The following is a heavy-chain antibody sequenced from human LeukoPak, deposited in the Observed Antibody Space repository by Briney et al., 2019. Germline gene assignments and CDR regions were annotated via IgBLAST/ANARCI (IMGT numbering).Heavy chain of an antibody. D-gene: IGHD3-9*01. Sequence: GRSLRLSCAASGFTFSSYGMHWVRQAPGKGLEWVAVISYDGSNKYYADSVKGRFTISRDNSKNTLYLQMNSLRAEDTAVYYCASGRGGYFWGQGTLVTVSS. J-gene: IGHJ4*02. CDR1: GFTFSSYG. CDR2: ISYDGSNK. CDR3: ASGRGGYF. V-gene: IGHV3-30*03.